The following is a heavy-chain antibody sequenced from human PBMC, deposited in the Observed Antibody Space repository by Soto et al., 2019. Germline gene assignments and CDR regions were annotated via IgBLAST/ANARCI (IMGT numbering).Heavy chain of an antibody. J-gene: IGHJ6*02. Sequence: ASVKVSCKASGYTFTGYFIHWVRQAPGQGLEWMGWINPNSGGTNYAQKFQGWVTVTRDTSISTAYMELSRLRSDDTAVYYCARERSAYYYDSSGQTYGMDVWGQGTTVTVSS. CDR3: ARERSAYYYDSSGQTYGMDV. D-gene: IGHD3-22*01. CDR2: INPNSGGT. V-gene: IGHV1-2*04. CDR1: GYTFTGYF.